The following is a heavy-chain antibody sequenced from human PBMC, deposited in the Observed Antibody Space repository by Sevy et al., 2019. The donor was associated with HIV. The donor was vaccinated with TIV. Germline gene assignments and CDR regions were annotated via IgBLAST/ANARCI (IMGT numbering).Heavy chain of an antibody. Sequence: GGSLRLSCAASRFTFSSYGMHWVRQAPGKGLEWVAVIWYEGTNKEYADSVKGRFTISRDNSKNTLYLQMSSLRADETAVYYCARERLAVAGIGYYFDYWGQGTLVTISS. V-gene: IGHV3-33*01. CDR2: IWYEGTNK. J-gene: IGHJ4*02. CDR1: RFTFSSYG. CDR3: ARERLAVAGIGYYFDY. D-gene: IGHD6-19*01.